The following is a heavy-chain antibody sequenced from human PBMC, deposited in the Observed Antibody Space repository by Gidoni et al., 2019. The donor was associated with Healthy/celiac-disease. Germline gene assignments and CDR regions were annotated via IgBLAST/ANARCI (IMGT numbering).Heavy chain of an antibody. V-gene: IGHV3-13*04. D-gene: IGHD3-16*02. J-gene: IGHJ2*01. CDR3: AREGKYDYVWGSYRPHWYFDL. Sequence: EVQLVESGGGLVQPGGSLRLSCAASGFTFRSYDMHWVRQATGKGLEWVSAIGTAGDTYYPGSVKGRFTISRENAKNSLYLQMNSLRAGDTAVYYCAREGKYDYVWGSYRPHWYFDLWGRGTLVTVSS. CDR1: GFTFRSYD. CDR2: IGTAGDT.